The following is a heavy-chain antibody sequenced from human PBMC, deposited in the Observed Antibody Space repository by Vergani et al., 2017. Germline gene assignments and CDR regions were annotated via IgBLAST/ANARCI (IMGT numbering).Heavy chain of an antibody. V-gene: IGHV1-69*13. Sequence: QVQLVQSGAEVKKPGASVKVSCKASGGTFSGYAISWVRQAPGQGLEWMGGIIPIFGTANYAQKFQGRVTITADESTSTAYMELSSLRSEDTAVYYCARLTYYDSSGYYSFGGIDYWGQGTLVTVSS. CDR1: GGTFSGYA. CDR3: ARLTYYDSSGYYSFGGIDY. J-gene: IGHJ4*02. D-gene: IGHD3-22*01. CDR2: IIPIFGTA.